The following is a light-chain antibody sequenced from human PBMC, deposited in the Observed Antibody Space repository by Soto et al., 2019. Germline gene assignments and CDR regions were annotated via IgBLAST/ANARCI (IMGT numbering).Light chain of an antibody. J-gene: IGKJ1*01. V-gene: IGKV3-15*01. Sequence: VVLTQSPGTLSLSPGERAPLSCRASQSSDYLAWYQQKPGQAPRLLIYGASTRATGIPARFSGSGSGTEFTLTISSLQSEDFAVYYCQQYNNWPPKTFGQGTKVDIK. CDR1: QSSDY. CDR3: QQYNNWPPKT. CDR2: GAS.